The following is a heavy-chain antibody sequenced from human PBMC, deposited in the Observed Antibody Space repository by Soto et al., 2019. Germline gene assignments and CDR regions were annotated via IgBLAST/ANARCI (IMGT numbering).Heavy chain of an antibody. CDR3: ARGPRGLYHHDY. Sequence: GGSLRLSWATSGFTFSAYAMSWVLQAAGKGLVWVSRINMDGSSTNYADSVKGRFTISRDNAKNTLYLQMNSLRVDDTAVYYCARGPRGLYHHDYWGQGALVTVSS. V-gene: IGHV3-74*01. CDR1: GFTFSAYA. CDR2: INMDGSST. J-gene: IGHJ4*02. D-gene: IGHD2-2*01.